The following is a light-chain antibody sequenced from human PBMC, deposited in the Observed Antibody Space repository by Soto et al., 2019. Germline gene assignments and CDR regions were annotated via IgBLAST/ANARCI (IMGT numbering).Light chain of an antibody. J-gene: IGLJ1*01. V-gene: IGLV2-18*02. CDR1: SSDVGSYNR. Sequence: QSVLTQPASVSGFPGQSVTISCPGTSSDVGSYNRVSWYQQAPGTAPKIRIYEVSNRPSGVPDRFSGSKSGNTASLTISGLQAEDEADYYCSSYTTSNTYVFGTGTKVTVL. CDR2: EVS. CDR3: SSYTTSNTYV.